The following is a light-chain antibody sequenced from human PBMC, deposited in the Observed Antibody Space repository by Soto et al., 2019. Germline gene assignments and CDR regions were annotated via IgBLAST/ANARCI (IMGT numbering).Light chain of an antibody. V-gene: IGKV3-15*01. J-gene: IGKJ2*01. CDR3: QQYNDWPPNT. Sequence: EMVMTQSPATLPLSPGEGATLSCRASQSINRNLAWYQQKPGQAPRLLIYTTSTRASGIPARFSGSGSGTEFTLTITSLPSEDFAVYYCQQYNDWPPNTFGQGNKLDIK. CDR1: QSINRN. CDR2: TTS.